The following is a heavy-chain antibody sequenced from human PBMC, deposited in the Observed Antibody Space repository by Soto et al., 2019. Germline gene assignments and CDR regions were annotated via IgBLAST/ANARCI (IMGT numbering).Heavy chain of an antibody. CDR3: PTDGAAGAAMGV. CDR1: GFTFSKDG. CDR2: ISGGGEYV. Sequence: EMKLVESGGGLVKPGGSLRRSCGASGFTFSKDGMNWARQSRGEGLEWVSGISGGGEYVDYADSRKGRLTISRENAKTSLHLQLNSPPADDTAVYYCPTDGAAGAAMGVWGEGTTVTVSS. V-gene: IGHV3-21*02. J-gene: IGHJ6*03. D-gene: IGHD6-13*01.